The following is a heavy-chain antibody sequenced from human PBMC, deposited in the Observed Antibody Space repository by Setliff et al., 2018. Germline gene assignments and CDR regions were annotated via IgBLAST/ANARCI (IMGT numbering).Heavy chain of an antibody. CDR1: GYPFTDYY. V-gene: IGHV1-2*06. J-gene: IGHJ6*03. CDR3: VSKFNPAFSSETVIGYFYNSMDV. Sequence: ASVKVSCKTSGYPFTDYYIHWVRQAPGQGLEWMGRINPNSGATNFAQKFQGRVTMTRDSSISTAYLDLSTLRSDDTAVYYCVSKFNPAFSSETVIGYFYNSMDVWGKGTTVTVSS. CDR2: INPNSGAT. D-gene: IGHD3-3*01.